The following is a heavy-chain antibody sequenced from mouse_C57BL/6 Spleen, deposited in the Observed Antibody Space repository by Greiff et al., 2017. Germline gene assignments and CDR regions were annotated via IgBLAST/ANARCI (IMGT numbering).Heavy chain of an antibody. CDR3: ARGLYGNYDGYFDV. V-gene: IGHV7-1*01. CDR2: SRNKANDYTT. Sequence: EVMLVESGGGLVQSGRSLRLSCATSGFTFSDFYMEWVRQAPGKGLEWIAASRNKANDYTTEYSASVKGRFIVSRDTSQSILYLQLNALRAEDTAIYYCARGLYGNYDGYFDVWGTGTTVTVSS. CDR1: GFTFSDFY. J-gene: IGHJ1*03. D-gene: IGHD2-1*01.